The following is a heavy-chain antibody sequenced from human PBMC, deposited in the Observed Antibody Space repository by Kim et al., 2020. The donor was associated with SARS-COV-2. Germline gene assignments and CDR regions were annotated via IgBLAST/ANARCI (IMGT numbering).Heavy chain of an antibody. Sequence: GGSLRLSCTASGFNFSDYDMHWVRQVTGKGPEWVSAIGPSGDTYYLDSVKGRFTMSRENGRNSLYLQMNSLRAGDTAVYYCVRENFDYWGQGTLVTVSS. CDR3: VRENFDY. V-gene: IGHV3-13*01. J-gene: IGHJ4*02. CDR2: IGPSGDT. CDR1: GFNFSDYD.